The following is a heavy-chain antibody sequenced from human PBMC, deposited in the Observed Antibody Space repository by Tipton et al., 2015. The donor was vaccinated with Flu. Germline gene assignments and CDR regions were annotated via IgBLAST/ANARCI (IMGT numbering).Heavy chain of an antibody. D-gene: IGHD3-10*01. J-gene: IGHJ4*02. Sequence: QLVQSGGEVKKPGESLKISCRASGYRFSTYWIGWVRQMPGKGLEWMGIIYPGDSGTTYSPSFRGHVTISVDKSISTAYLQWNRLEASDSAIYYCVGRPFYSASGTVSEYWGQGTLVTVSS. CDR1: GYRFSTYW. CDR3: VGRPFYSASGTVSEY. V-gene: IGHV5-51*03. CDR2: IYPGDSGT.